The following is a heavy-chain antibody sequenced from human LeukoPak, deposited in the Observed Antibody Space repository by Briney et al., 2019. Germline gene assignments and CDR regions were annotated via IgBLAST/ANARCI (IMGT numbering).Heavy chain of an antibody. J-gene: IGHJ4*02. D-gene: IGHD2-15*01. V-gene: IGHV3-23*01. CDR2: INDRGSST. CDR3: AKQLGYCSDGSCYFPY. CDR1: GFTFYSYT. Sequence: GGSLRLSCAASGFTFYSYTMSWVRQAPGKGLEWVSAINDRGSSTNYADSVQGRFTISRDNSKSTLCLQMNSLRAEDTAVYYCAKQLGYCSDGSCYFPYWGQGTLVTVSS.